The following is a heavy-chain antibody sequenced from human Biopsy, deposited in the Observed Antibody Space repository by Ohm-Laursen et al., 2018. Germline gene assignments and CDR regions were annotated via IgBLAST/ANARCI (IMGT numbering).Heavy chain of an antibody. CDR2: IYYSGST. D-gene: IGHD3-3*01. J-gene: IGHJ4*02. Sequence: SDTLSLTWPVSGGSISSDYWSWIRQTPGKGLEWIGYIYYSGSTNYNPSLKSRVTISVDTSKNQFSLKLRSVTAADTAVYYCARQVDFWSGYVDYWGQGTLVAVSS. CDR1: GGSISSDY. CDR3: ARQVDFWSGYVDY. V-gene: IGHV4-59*08.